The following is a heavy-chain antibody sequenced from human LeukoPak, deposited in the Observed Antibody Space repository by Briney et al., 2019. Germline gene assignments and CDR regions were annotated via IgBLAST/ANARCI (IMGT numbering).Heavy chain of an antibody. Sequence: GGSLRLSCAASGFTFSNYGMNWVRQAPGKGLEWVSSIIGSGGSTYLDYVTGRSTISNDNTKNTLYLKMSSLRDGDTAIYYCAKNLLGSGPYSWYFDLWGRGTLVTVSS. CDR3: AKNLLGSGPYSWYFDL. CDR2: IIGSGGST. V-gene: IGHV3-23*01. CDR1: GFTFSNYG. D-gene: IGHD1-26*01. J-gene: IGHJ2*01.